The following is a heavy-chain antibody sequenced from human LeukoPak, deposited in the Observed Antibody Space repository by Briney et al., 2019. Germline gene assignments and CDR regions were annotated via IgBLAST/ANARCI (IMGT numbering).Heavy chain of an antibody. CDR3: ARDYRSTSGWTVDY. V-gene: IGHV3-48*02. CDR1: GFTFSSYS. Sequence: HPGGSLRLSCAASGFTFSSYSMTWVRQAPGKGLEWVSYISTSSSTIYYADSVKGRFTISRDNAENSLYLQMNSLRNEDTAVYYCARDYRSTSGWTVDYWGQGTLVTVSS. D-gene: IGHD6-19*01. CDR2: ISTSSSTI. J-gene: IGHJ4*02.